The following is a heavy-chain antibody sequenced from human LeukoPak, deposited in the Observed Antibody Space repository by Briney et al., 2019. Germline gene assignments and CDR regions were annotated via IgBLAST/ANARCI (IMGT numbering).Heavy chain of an antibody. J-gene: IGHJ3*02. V-gene: IGHV1-18*01. CDR3: ARVLVAATFAAFDI. D-gene: IGHD2-15*01. CDR2: ISAYNGNT. Sequence: ASMKVSCKASGYTFTSYGISWVRQAPGQGLEWMGWISAYNGNTNYAQKLQGRVTMTTDTSTSTAYMELRSLRSDDTAVYYCARVLVAATFAAFDIWGQGTMVTVSS. CDR1: GYTFTSYG.